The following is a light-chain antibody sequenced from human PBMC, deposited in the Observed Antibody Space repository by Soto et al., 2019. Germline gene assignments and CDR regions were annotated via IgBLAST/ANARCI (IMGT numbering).Light chain of an antibody. CDR3: QQYDSSPWT. CDR1: QFIGSSY. CDR2: GAS. V-gene: IGKV3-20*01. Sequence: ENVLTQSPGTLSLSPGERVTLSCRASQFIGSSYFAWYQQKPGQPPRLLIYGASSRASGIPDRFSGSGSGTDFNFTISRLEPEDFAVYYCQQYDSSPWTLGQGPRVEI. J-gene: IGKJ1*01.